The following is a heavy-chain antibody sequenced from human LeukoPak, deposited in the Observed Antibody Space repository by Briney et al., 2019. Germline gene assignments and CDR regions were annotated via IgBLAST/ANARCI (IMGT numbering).Heavy chain of an antibody. V-gene: IGHV3-7*01. CDR3: ARFYSGSYSFDTLDY. CDR2: IKEDGSDK. CDR1: GFTFSNYW. Sequence: GGSLRLSCAASGFTFSNYWMNWVRQAPGKGLEWVANIKEDGSDKYYVDSVKGRFTISKDNAKNSLYLQMNSLRVEDTAVYYCARFYSGSYSFDTLDYWGQGTLVTVSS. D-gene: IGHD1-26*01. J-gene: IGHJ4*02.